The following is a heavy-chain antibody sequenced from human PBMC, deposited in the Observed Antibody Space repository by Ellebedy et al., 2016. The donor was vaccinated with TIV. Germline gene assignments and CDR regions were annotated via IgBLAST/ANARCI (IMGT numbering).Heavy chain of an antibody. CDR3: AKHGTHYYYYMDV. Sequence: GGSLRLXXAASGFTFSSYAMSWVRQAPGKGLEWVSAISGSGGSTYYADSVKGRFTISRDNSKNTLYLQMNSLRAEDTAVYYCAKHGTHYYYYMDVWGKGTTVTVSS. CDR1: GFTFSSYA. J-gene: IGHJ6*03. CDR2: ISGSGGST. V-gene: IGHV3-23*01.